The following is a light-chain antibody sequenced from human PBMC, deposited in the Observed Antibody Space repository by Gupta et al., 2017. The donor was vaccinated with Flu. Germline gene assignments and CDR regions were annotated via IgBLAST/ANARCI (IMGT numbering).Light chain of an antibody. V-gene: IGLV3-1*01. CDR1: NLGNKY. J-gene: IGLJ3*02. CDR2: QDT. CDR3: QTWDSNYWV. Sequence: CSGNNLGNKYACWYQQKPGQPPTLVIYQDTKRPSGIPERFSGSNSGSTATLTISGTQAMDEADYFCQTWDSNYWVFGGGTKLTVL.